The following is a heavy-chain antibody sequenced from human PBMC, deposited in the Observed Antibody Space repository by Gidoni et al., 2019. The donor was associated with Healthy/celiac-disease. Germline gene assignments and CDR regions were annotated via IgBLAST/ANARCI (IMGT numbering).Heavy chain of an antibody. CDR2: IYYSGST. CDR3: ARHGEMATSGDAFDI. V-gene: IGHV4-39*01. J-gene: IGHJ3*02. D-gene: IGHD5-12*01. Sequence: QLQLQESGPGLVKPSETLSLTCTVSGGSISSSSYYWGWIRQPPGKGLEWIGSIYYSGSTYYHPSLKSRVTISVDTSKNQFSLKLSSVTAADTAVYYCARHGEMATSGDAFDIWGQGTMVTVSS. CDR1: GGSISSSSYY.